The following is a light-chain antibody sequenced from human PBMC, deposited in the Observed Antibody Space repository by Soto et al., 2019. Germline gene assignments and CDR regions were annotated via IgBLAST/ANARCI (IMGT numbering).Light chain of an antibody. J-gene: IGKJ5*01. CDR3: QQYGSLPPIT. CDR2: GAS. Sequence: EIVMTQYPRTLSVSPGERATLSCRARQSISTNLAWYQQKPGQAPRLLIYGASSRATGIPDRFSGSGSGTDFTLTISRLEPEDFAVYYCQQYGSLPPITFGQGTRLEIK. CDR1: QSISTN. V-gene: IGKV3-20*01.